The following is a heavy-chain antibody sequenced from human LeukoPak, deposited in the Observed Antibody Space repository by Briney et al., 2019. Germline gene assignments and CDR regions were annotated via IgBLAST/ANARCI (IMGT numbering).Heavy chain of an antibody. CDR3: ARDGGYSSSSADY. CDR1: GGSVSSGSYY. D-gene: IGHD6-6*01. V-gene: IGHV4-61*01. J-gene: IGHJ4*02. CDR2: IYYSGST. Sequence: SETLSLTCAVSGGSVSSGSYYWTWIRQPPRKGLEWIGYIYYSGSTNYNPSLKSRVTISVDTSKNQFSLKLSSVTAADTAVYYCARDGGYSSSSADYWGQGTLVTVSS.